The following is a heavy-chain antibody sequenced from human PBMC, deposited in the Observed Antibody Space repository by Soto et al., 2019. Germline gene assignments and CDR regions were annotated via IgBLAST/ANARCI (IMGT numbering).Heavy chain of an antibody. CDR1: GGSVSSGSYY. CDR3: ARARITIFGVVIYYFDY. V-gene: IGHV4-61*01. Sequence: PSETLSLTCTVSGGSVSSGSYYWSWIRQPPGKGLEWIGYIYYSGSTNYNPSLKSRVTISVDTSKNQFSLKLSSVTAADTAVYYCARARITIFGVVIYYFDYWGQGTLVTVSS. CDR2: IYYSGST. D-gene: IGHD3-3*01. J-gene: IGHJ4*02.